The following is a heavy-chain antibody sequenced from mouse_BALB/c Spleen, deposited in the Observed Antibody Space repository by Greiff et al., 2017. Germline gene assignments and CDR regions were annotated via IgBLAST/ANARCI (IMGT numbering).Heavy chain of an antibody. Sequence: EVQLQQSGPELVKPGASVKMSCKASGYTFTSYVMHWVKQKPGQGLEWIGYINPYNDGTKYNEKFKGKATLTSDKSSSTAYMELSSLTSEDSAVYYCARKARIPYYAMDYWGQGTSVTVSS. CDR3: ARKARIPYYAMDY. CDR1: GYTFTSYV. J-gene: IGHJ4*01. V-gene: IGHV1-14*01. CDR2: INPYNDGT.